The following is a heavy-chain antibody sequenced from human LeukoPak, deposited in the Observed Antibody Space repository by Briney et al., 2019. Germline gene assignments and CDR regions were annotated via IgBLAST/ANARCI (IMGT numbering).Heavy chain of an antibody. V-gene: IGHV1-2*02. Sequence: VASVTVSFKASGYTFTVYYMHWVRQAPGQGLEGVGWINLNSGGRNYAQKFQGRVTMTRDPSISTAYMELSRLRSDDTAVYYCARDGTPIAAPNYYYYGMDVWGQGTTVTVSS. J-gene: IGHJ6*02. CDR3: ARDGTPIAAPNYYYYGMDV. D-gene: IGHD6-6*01. CDR2: INLNSGGR. CDR1: GYTFTVYY.